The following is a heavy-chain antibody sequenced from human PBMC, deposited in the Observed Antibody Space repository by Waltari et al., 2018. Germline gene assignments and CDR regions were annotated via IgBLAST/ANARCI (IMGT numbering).Heavy chain of an antibody. J-gene: IGHJ4*02. V-gene: IGHV4-59*01. CDR3: ARESSGWLYYFDY. CDR1: GGSISSYY. D-gene: IGHD6-19*01. Sequence: QVQLQESGPGLVKPSETLSLTCTVSGGSISSYYWSWVRQPPGKGLEWIGYIYYSGSTNYTPSRKSRVTISVDTSKKQFSLKLSSVTAADTAVYYCARESSGWLYYFDYWGQGTLVTVSS. CDR2: IYYSGST.